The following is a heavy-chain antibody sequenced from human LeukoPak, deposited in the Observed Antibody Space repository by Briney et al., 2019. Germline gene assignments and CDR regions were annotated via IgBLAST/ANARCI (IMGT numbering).Heavy chain of an antibody. J-gene: IGHJ4*02. CDR3: ARNLAATPDY. Sequence: GGSLRLSCAASGFTFSSYGMHWVRQAPGKGLEWVSGISDSGGRTDYADSVKGRFTISRDYSKNTLYLQMNSLRAEDTAVYYCARNLAATPDYWGQGTLVTVSS. D-gene: IGHD5-12*01. CDR2: ISDSGGRT. V-gene: IGHV3-23*01. CDR1: GFTFSSYG.